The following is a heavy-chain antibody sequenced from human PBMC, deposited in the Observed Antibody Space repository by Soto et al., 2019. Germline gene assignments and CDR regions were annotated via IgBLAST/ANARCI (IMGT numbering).Heavy chain of an antibody. CDR2: INPNSGGT. J-gene: IGHJ3*02. V-gene: IGHV1-2*04. Sequence: PPVKVSCKASGYTFTGYYMPWVRQAPGQGLEWMGWINPNSGGTNYAQKFQGWVTMTRDTSISTAYMELSRLRSDDTAVYYCARGHDSSAGAFDIWGQGTMVT. D-gene: IGHD3-22*01. CDR3: ARGHDSSAGAFDI. CDR1: GYTFTGYY.